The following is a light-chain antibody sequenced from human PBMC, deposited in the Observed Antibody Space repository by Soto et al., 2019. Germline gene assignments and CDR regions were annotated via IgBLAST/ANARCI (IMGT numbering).Light chain of an antibody. CDR1: QSVSISY. J-gene: IGKJ1*01. CDR2: GTS. V-gene: IGKV3-20*01. Sequence: EIVLTQSPDTLSLSPGERATLSCRASQSVSISYLAWYQQKPGQAPRLLIYGTSSRATGIPDRFSGSGSGTEFTLTIGRLELEDLAVNYCQQYGSSPRTFGQGTKVEIK. CDR3: QQYGSSPRT.